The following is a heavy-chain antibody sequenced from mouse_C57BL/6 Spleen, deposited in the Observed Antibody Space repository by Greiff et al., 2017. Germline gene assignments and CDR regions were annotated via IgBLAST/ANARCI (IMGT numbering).Heavy chain of an antibody. V-gene: IGHV5-17*01. CDR1: GFTFSDYG. D-gene: IGHD2-3*01. CDR3: ARADAWFAY. CDR2: ISSGSSTI. Sequence: DVHLVESGGGLVKPGGSLKLSCAASGFTFSDYGMHWVRQAPAKGLEWVAYISSGSSTIYYADTVKGRFTISRDNAKNTLFLQMTSLRSEDTAMYYCARADAWFAYWGQGTLVTVSA. J-gene: IGHJ3*01.